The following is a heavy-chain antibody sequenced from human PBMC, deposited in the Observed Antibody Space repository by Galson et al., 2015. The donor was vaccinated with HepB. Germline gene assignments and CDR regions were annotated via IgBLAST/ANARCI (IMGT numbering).Heavy chain of an antibody. CDR3: AKYCSSDACYSRGFDP. J-gene: IGHJ5*02. CDR2: ISASGGST. D-gene: IGHD2-15*01. CDR1: GFTFDNYA. Sequence: SLRLSCAASGFTFDNYAMSWVRQVPGKGLEWVSAISASGGSTYYADSVKGRFTISRDTSKNTLYLQMNSLRDEDMAIYYCAKYCSSDACYSRGFDPWGRGTLVTVSS. V-gene: IGHV3-23*01.